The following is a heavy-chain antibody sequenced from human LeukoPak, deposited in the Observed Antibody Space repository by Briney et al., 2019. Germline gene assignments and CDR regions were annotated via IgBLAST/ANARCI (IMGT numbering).Heavy chain of an antibody. CDR1: GGSISSYY. D-gene: IGHD1-26*01. CDR3: ARVALSGSYFLLFDY. V-gene: IGHV4-59*01. Sequence: SETLSPTCTVSGGSISSYYWSWIRQPPGKGLEWIGYIYYSGSTNYNPSLKSRVTISVDTSKNQFSLKLSSVTAADTAVYYCARVALSGSYFLLFDYWGQGTLVTVSS. CDR2: IYYSGST. J-gene: IGHJ4*02.